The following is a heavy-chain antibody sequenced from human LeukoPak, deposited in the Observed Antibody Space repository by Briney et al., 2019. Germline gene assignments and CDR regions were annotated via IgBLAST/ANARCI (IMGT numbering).Heavy chain of an antibody. CDR2: INPNSGGT. CDR1: GYTFTGYY. D-gene: IGHD6-19*01. Sequence: ASVKVSCKASGYTFTGYYMYWVRQAPGQGLEWMGWINPNSGGTNCAQKFQDRVTMTRDTSISTAYMELNRLTSDDTAVYYCATRWGYSSGWYFDHWGQGTPVTVSS. CDR3: ATRWGYSSGWYFDH. J-gene: IGHJ4*02. V-gene: IGHV1-2*02.